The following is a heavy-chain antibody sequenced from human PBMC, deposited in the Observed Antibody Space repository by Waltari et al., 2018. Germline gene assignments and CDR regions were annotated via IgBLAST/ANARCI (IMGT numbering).Heavy chain of an antibody. D-gene: IGHD3-22*01. CDR3: AKGLSSGFNNYFDS. CDR2: VTGSGDST. Sequence: EVQLLEAGGGLVQPGGSLRLSCAASGFPFSTYVISWVRQAPGKGLEWFSVVTGSGDSTYHADSVKGRFTISRDNSKNTLYLQMNSLRVEDTAVYFCAKGLSSGFNNYFDSWGQGTLVTVSS. J-gene: IGHJ4*02. V-gene: IGHV3-23*01. CDR1: GFPFSTYV.